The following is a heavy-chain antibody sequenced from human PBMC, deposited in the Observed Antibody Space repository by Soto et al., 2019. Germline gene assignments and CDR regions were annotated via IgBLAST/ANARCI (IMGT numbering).Heavy chain of an antibody. D-gene: IGHD4-4*01. Sequence: SETLSLTCTVSGGSIRSPSHYWGWIRRSPGQRLEWIGSIHHSGATYCNPSLKSRVTISVDTSKNQFSLNLNSVTAADTAVYFCSRDYSEHRVYYWGQGILVTVSS. CDR1: GGSIRSPSHY. CDR2: IHHSGAT. J-gene: IGHJ4*02. CDR3: SRDYSEHRVYY. V-gene: IGHV4-39*02.